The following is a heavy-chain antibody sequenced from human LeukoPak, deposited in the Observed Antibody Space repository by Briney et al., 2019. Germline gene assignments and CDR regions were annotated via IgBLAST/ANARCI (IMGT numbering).Heavy chain of an antibody. D-gene: IGHD3-9*01. Sequence: GGSLRLSCAASGFTFSSYAMSWVRQAPGKGLEYVSAISSNGGSTYYANSVKGRFTISRDNSKNTLYLQMGSLRAEDMAVYYCASGLRYFDWSQGSLDYWGQGTLVTVSS. CDR3: ASGLRYFDWSQGSLDY. V-gene: IGHV3-64*01. J-gene: IGHJ4*02. CDR1: GFTFSSYA. CDR2: ISSNGGST.